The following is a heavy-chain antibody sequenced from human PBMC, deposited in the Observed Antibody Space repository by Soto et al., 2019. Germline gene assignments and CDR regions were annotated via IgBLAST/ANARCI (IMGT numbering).Heavy chain of an antibody. Sequence: PSETLSLTCAVYGESSSGWYWTWIRQSPVKGLEWIGEISSGSTNYNPSLKSRVTISADMSKNQFSLKLTSVTAADTAIYYCARGPYSRGVGATNPSNWGQGTQVT. V-gene: IGHV4-34*01. J-gene: IGHJ4*02. D-gene: IGHD1-26*01. CDR2: ISSGST. CDR3: ARGPYSRGVGATNPSN. CDR1: GESSSGWY.